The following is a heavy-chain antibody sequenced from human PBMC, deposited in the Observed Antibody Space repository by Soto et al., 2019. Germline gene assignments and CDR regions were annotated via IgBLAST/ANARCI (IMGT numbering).Heavy chain of an antibody. CDR3: ARWEDCSGGSCYSVDAFDI. CDR1: GFTFSSYS. CDR2: ISSSSSYI. V-gene: IGHV3-21*01. Sequence: GGSLRLSCAASGFTFSSYSMNWVRQAPGKGLEWVSSISSSSSYIYYADSVKGRFTISRDNAKNSLYLQMNSLRAEDTAVYYCARWEDCSGGSCYSVDAFDIWGQGTMVTVSS. J-gene: IGHJ3*02. D-gene: IGHD2-15*01.